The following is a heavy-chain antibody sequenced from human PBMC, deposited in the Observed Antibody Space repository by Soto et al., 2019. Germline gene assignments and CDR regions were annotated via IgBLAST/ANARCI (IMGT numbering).Heavy chain of an antibody. D-gene: IGHD6-13*01. Sequence: GGSLRLSCAASGFTFSSYAMSWVRQAPGKGLEWVSAISGSGGSTYYADSVKGRFTISRDNSKNTLYLQMNSLRAEDTAVYYCAKDRVTAAAGSFVGNWFDPWGQGTLVTVSS. CDR2: ISGSGGST. V-gene: IGHV3-23*01. CDR1: GFTFSSYA. CDR3: AKDRVTAAAGSFVGNWFDP. J-gene: IGHJ5*02.